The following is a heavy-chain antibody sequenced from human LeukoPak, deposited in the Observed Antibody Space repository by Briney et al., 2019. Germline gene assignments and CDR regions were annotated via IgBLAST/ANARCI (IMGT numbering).Heavy chain of an antibody. CDR2: ISWNSGCI. Sequence: PGGSLRLSCAASGFTFDDYAMHWVRQAPGKGLEWVPGISWNSGCIGYADSVKGRFTISRDNAKNSLYLQMNSLRAEDTALYYCASSGSYYRNFDYWGQGTLVTVSS. J-gene: IGHJ4*02. V-gene: IGHV3-9*01. CDR1: GFTFDDYA. CDR3: ASSGSYYRNFDY. D-gene: IGHD3-10*01.